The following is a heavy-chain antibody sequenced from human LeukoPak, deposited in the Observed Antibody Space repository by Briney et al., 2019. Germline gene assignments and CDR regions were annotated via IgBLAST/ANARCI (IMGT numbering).Heavy chain of an antibody. CDR1: GFTFSSYG. D-gene: IGHD3-22*01. Sequence: QPGGSLRLSCAASGFTFSSYGMHWVRQAPGKGLEWVAFIRYDGSNKYYADSVKGRFTISRDNSKNTLYLQMNSLRAEDTAVYYCAKDPNYYDSSGYPLYYMDVWGKGTTVTISS. J-gene: IGHJ6*03. V-gene: IGHV3-30*02. CDR2: IRYDGSNK. CDR3: AKDPNYYDSSGYPLYYMDV.